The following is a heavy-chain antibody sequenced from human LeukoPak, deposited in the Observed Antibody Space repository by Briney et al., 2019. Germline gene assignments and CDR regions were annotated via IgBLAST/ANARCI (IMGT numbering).Heavy chain of an antibody. CDR1: GFTFSSYA. J-gene: IGHJ4*02. CDR2: ISYDGSNK. Sequence: GGSLRLSCAASGFTFSSYAMHWVRQAPGQGLEWVAVISYDGSNKYYADSVKGRFTISRDNSKNTLYLQMNSLRAEDTAVYYCAREASLLPYSSVPFDYWGQGTLVTVSS. V-gene: IGHV3-30-3*01. CDR3: AREASLLPYSSVPFDY. D-gene: IGHD6-19*01.